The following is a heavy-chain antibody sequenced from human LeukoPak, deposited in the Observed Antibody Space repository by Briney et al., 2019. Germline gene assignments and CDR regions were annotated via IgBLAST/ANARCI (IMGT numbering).Heavy chain of an antibody. D-gene: IGHD2-2*01. CDR1: GYTFTSYD. Sequence: ASVKVSCKASGYTFTSYDINWVRQATGQGLEWMGWMNPNSGNTGYAQKFQGRVTMTRNTSISTAYMELSSLRSEDTAVYYCALMPDIVVVPAAENAFDIWGQGTMVTVSS. CDR2: MNPNSGNT. CDR3: ALMPDIVVVPAAENAFDI. J-gene: IGHJ3*02. V-gene: IGHV1-8*01.